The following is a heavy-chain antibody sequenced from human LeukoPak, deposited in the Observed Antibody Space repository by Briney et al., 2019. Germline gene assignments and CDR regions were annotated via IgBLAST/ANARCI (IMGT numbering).Heavy chain of an antibody. CDR2: ISGSGGST. D-gene: IGHD3-9*01. CDR3: AKDDAGYYGYFDY. CDR1: GFTFNSYA. V-gene: IGHV3-23*01. J-gene: IGHJ4*02. Sequence: GGSLRLSCAASGFTFNSYAMSWVRQAPGKGLEWVSAISGSGGSTYYADCVKGRFTISRDNSKNTLYLQMNSLRAEDTAVYYCAKDDAGYYGYFDYWGQGTLVTVSS.